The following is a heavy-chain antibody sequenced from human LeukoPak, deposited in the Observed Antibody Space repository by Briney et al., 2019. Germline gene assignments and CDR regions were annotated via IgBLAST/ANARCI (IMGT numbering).Heavy chain of an antibody. V-gene: IGHV4-59*01. CDR3: ARLRDAFDI. J-gene: IGHJ3*02. CDR1: GGSISSYY. CDR2: IYYSGST. Sequence: SETLSLTCTVSGGSISSYYWSWIRQPPGKGLEWIGYIYYSGSTNYNPSLKSRVTISVDTSKNQFSLKLSSVTAADTAVYYCARLRDAFDIWGQGTMVTVSS. D-gene: IGHD3-10*01.